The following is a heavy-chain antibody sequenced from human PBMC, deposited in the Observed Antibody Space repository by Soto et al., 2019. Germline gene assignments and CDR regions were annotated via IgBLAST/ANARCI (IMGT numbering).Heavy chain of an antibody. CDR3: ARVKRIVVVVAATPYYYYGMDV. CDR2: INHSGST. CDR1: GGSFSGYY. V-gene: IGHV4-34*01. D-gene: IGHD2-15*01. J-gene: IGHJ6*02. Sequence: SETLSLTCAVYGGSFSGYYWSWIRQPPGKGLEWIGEINHSGSTNYNPSLKSRVTISVDTSKNQFSLKLSSVTAADTAVYYCARVKRIVVVVAATPYYYYGMDVWGQGTTVTVPS.